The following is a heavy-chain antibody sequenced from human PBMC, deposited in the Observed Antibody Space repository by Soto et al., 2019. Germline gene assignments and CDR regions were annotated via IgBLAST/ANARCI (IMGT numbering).Heavy chain of an antibody. CDR2: ISWNSGSI. J-gene: IGHJ4*02. CDR1: GFTFDDYA. Sequence: EVQLVESGGGLVQPGRSLRLSCAASGFTFDDYAMHWVRQAPGKGLEWVSGISWNSGSIGYADSVKGRFTISRDNAKNSQYLQMNSLRAEDTALYYCAKDYDYGDYFDYWGQGTLVTVSS. V-gene: IGHV3-9*01. D-gene: IGHD4-17*01. CDR3: AKDYDYGDYFDY.